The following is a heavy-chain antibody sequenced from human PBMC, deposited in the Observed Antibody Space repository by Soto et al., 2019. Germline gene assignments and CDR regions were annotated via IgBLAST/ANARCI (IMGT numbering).Heavy chain of an antibody. Sequence: EVQLLESGGGLVQPGGSLRLSCAASGFTFSSYAMSWVRQAPGKGLEWVSAISGSGGSTYYADSVKGRFTISRDNYNNTLYLQMNSLRAEDTAVYYCAKGGSEGGDSFDYWGQGTLVTVSS. D-gene: IGHD5-12*01. CDR3: AKGGSEGGDSFDY. CDR2: ISGSGGST. J-gene: IGHJ4*02. CDR1: GFTFSSYA. V-gene: IGHV3-23*01.